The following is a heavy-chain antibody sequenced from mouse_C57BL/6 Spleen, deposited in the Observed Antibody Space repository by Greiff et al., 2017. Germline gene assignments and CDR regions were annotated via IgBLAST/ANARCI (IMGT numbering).Heavy chain of an antibody. Sequence: QVQLQQPGAELVKPGASVKLSCKASGYTFTSYWMHWVKQRPGQGLEWIGMIHPNSGSTNYNEKFKSKATLTVDKSSITAYMQLSSLTSEDSAVYYCERRRGLDSSGLFLLYYYAMDYWGQGTSVTVSS. CDR2: IHPNSGST. V-gene: IGHV1-64*01. D-gene: IGHD3-2*02. CDR3: ERRRGLDSSGLFLLYYYAMDY. CDR1: GYTFTSYW. J-gene: IGHJ4*01.